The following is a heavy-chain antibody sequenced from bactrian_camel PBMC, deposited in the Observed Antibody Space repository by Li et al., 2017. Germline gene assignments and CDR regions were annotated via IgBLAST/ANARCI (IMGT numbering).Heavy chain of an antibody. CDR3: VRDSTGRFQGDFGL. CDR1: GFTVSAYA. J-gene: IGHJ6*01. D-gene: IGHD7*01. Sequence: VQLVESGGGLVQPGGSLRISCEASGFTVSAYAMSWVRQAPGKGLEWISVIHRGGTITYYADSVKGRFTIYRDNAKNTVYLQLNSLKTEDMAMYYCVRDSTGRFQGDFGLWGQGTQVTVS. CDR2: IHRGGTIT. V-gene: IGHV3S40*01.